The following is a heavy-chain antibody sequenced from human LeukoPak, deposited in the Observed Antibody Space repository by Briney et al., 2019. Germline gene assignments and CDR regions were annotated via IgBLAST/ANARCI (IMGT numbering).Heavy chain of an antibody. CDR3: AKGRRDGHNFDFDY. D-gene: IGHD5-24*01. Sequence: GGSLRLSCAASGFTFSNYAMNWVRQAPGKGLEWVSTISGGGGTTYYADSAKGRFTISRDSSKNTLYLQMNSLRAEDTAAYYCAKGRRDGHNFDFDYWGRGTLVTVSS. J-gene: IGHJ4*02. V-gene: IGHV3-23*01. CDR1: GFTFSNYA. CDR2: ISGGGGTT.